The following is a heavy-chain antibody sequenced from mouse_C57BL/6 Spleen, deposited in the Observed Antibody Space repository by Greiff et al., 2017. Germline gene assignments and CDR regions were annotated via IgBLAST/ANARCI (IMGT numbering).Heavy chain of an antibody. CDR3: ARGRSYGNYGDY. D-gene: IGHD2-1*01. Sequence: VKLLESGPELVKPGASVKISCKASGYAFSSSWMNWVKQRPGQGLEWIGRIYPGDGGTNYNGKFKGKDTLTADKSSSTAYMQLSSLTSEDSAVSSSARGRSYGNYGDYWGKGTTLTVSS. V-gene: IGHV1-82*01. J-gene: IGHJ2*01. CDR2: IYPGDGGT. CDR1: GYAFSSSW.